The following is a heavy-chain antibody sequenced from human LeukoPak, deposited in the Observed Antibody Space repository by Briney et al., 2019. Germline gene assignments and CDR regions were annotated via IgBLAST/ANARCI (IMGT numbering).Heavy chain of an antibody. D-gene: IGHD3-10*01. CDR3: ARHVSVTMVQGVIMDY. J-gene: IGHJ4*02. V-gene: IGHV4-39*01. CDR1: GGSISISSYY. CDR2: INYSAST. Sequence: PSETLCLTCTVSGGSISISSYYWGWIRQPPGKGLEWVGSINYSASTYSHQSLKSLVTTSDDTSKTQFSLKLSSVTAADTAVYYCARHVSVTMVQGVIMDYWGQGTLVTVSS.